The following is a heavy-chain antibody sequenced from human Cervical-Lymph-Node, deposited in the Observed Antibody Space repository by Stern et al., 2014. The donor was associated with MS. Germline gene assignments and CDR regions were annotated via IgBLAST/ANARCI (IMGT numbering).Heavy chain of an antibody. CDR3: ARGELKEGLVRGMDV. J-gene: IGHJ6*02. Sequence: EQLVESGAAVKKPGSSVKVSCKASGGTFSSYAISWVRQAPGQGLAWMGGIIPYCGTGNYARKFQGKGTITADESTTTAYTELGSLRSEDTAVYYCARGELKEGLVRGMDVWGQGTTVTVSS. V-gene: IGHV1-69*01. CDR1: GGTFSSYA. D-gene: IGHD1-26*01. CDR2: IIPYCGTG.